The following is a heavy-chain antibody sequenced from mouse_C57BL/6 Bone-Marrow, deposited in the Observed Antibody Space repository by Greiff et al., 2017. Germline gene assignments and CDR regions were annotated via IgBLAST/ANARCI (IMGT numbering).Heavy chain of an antibody. V-gene: IGHV1-55*01. CDR3: ARPYYSNYWNNDV. J-gene: IGHJ1*03. Sequence: VQLQQSGAELVKPGASVKMSCKASGYTFTSYWITWVKQRPGQGLEWIGDIYPGSGSTNYNEKFKSKATLTVDTSSSTAYMQLSSLTSEDSAVYYCARPYYSNYWNNDVWGTGTTVTVSS. D-gene: IGHD2-5*01. CDR2: IYPGSGST. CDR1: GYTFTSYW.